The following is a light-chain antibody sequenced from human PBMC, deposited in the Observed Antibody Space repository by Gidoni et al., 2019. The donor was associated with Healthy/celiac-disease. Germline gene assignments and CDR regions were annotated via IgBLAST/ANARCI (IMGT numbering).Light chain of an antibody. J-gene: IGKJ5*01. CDR2: DAS. CDR3: QQYDNRIT. CDR1: QDISNY. V-gene: IGKV1-33*01. Sequence: DIQMTHSPSSLSASVGDRVTITCQASQDISNYLNWYQQKQGKAPKLLVYDASNMETGVPSRVSGSGSGTDFTFTISGLQPEDIATYYWQQYDNRITFGQGTQLEIK.